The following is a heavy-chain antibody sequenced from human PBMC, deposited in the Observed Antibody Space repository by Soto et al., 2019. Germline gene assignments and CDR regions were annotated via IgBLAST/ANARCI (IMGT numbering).Heavy chain of an antibody. V-gene: IGHV4-34*01. CDR3: ARGQRRWLQSDY. D-gene: IGHD5-12*01. J-gene: IGHJ4*02. Sequence: QVQLQQWGAGLLKPSETLSLTCAVYGGSFSGYYWSWIRQPPGKGLEWIGEINHSGSTNYNPSLKSRVTISVDTSKNQCSLKLSSVTAADTAVYYCARGQRRWLQSDYWGQGTLVTVSS. CDR2: INHSGST. CDR1: GGSFSGYY.